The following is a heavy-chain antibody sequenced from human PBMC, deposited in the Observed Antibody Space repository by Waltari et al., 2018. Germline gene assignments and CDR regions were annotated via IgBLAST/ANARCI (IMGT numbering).Heavy chain of an antibody. CDR2: IYHSGNT. CDR1: GNSISSPYY. J-gene: IGHJ4*02. D-gene: IGHD1-26*01. CDR3: ARGPPIVGAMDY. Sequence: QVRLQESGPGLVKPSETLSLTCTVSGNSISSPYYWGWIRQPPGKGLEWIGNIYHSGNTYYNPSLKSRVTLSVDTSKNQFSLKLNSVTAADTVVYYCARGPPIVGAMDYWGQGTLVTVSS. V-gene: IGHV4-38-2*02.